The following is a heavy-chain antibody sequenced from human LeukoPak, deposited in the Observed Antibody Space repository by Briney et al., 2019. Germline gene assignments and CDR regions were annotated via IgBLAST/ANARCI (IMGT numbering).Heavy chain of an antibody. D-gene: IGHD1-14*01. Sequence: SETLSLTCTVSGASMSDYFWTWIRQTPGMGLEWVGYSFFGGSTSYNPSLKSRVAISVDTSKNVFSLQLSSATAEDTAVYFCARGSRSWLDPWGQGIQVTVSS. J-gene: IGHJ5*02. CDR2: SFFGGST. CDR1: GASMSDYF. CDR3: ARGSRSWLDP. V-gene: IGHV4-59*01.